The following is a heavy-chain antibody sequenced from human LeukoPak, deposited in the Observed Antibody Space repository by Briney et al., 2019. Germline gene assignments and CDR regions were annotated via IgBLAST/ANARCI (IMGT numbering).Heavy chain of an antibody. Sequence: GGSLRLSCAASGFTVSSNYMSWVRQAPGKGLEWVSVIYSGGSTYYADSVKGRFTTSRDNSKNTLYLQMNSLRAEDTAVYYCARGGEQQLEFDPWGLGTLVTVSS. D-gene: IGHD6-13*01. CDR2: IYSGGST. CDR1: GFTVSSNY. J-gene: IGHJ5*02. CDR3: ARGGEQQLEFDP. V-gene: IGHV3-66*01.